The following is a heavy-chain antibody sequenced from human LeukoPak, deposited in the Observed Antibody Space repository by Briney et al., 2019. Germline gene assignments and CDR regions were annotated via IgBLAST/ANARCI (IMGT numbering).Heavy chain of an antibody. V-gene: IGHV1-69*04. CDR2: IIPILGIA. CDR3: ARVLSFSGSSPFDY. D-gene: IGHD1-26*01. Sequence: ASVKVSCKASGDTFSSYAISWVRQAPGQGLEWMGRIIPILGIANYAQKFQGRVTITADKSTSTAYMELSSLRSEDTAVYYCARVLSFSGSSPFDYWGQGTLVTVSS. J-gene: IGHJ4*02. CDR1: GDTFSSYA.